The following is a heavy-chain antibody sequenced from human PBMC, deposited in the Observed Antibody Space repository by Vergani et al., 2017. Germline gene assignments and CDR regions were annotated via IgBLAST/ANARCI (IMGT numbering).Heavy chain of an antibody. V-gene: IGHV2-26*01. CDR2: IFSNDEK. J-gene: IGHJ3*02. Sequence: QVTLKESGPVLVKPTETLTLTCTVSGFSLSNARMGVSWIRQPPGKALEWLALIFSNDEKSYSTSLKSRLTISKDTSKSQVVLTMTNMDPVDTATYYCARIMETYDILTGYPPGYAFDIWGQGTMVTVSS. CDR3: ARIMETYDILTGYPPGYAFDI. D-gene: IGHD3-9*01. CDR1: GFSLSNARMG.